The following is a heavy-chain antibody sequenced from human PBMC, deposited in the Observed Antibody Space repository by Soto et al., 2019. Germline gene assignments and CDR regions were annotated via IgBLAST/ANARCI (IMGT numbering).Heavy chain of an antibody. CDR3: AAARWGGSYYDY. CDR2: IVVGSGNT. V-gene: IGHV1-58*01. D-gene: IGHD1-26*01. Sequence: QMQLVQSGPEVKKPGTSVKVSCKASGFTFTSSAVQWVRQARGQRLEWIGWIVVGSGNTNYAQKFRERVTITRDMSTSTAYMELSSLRSEDTAVYYCAAARWGGSYYDYWGQGTLVTVSS. J-gene: IGHJ4*02. CDR1: GFTFTSSA.